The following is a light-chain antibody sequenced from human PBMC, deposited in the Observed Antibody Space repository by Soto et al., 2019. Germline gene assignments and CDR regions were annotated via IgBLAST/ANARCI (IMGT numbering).Light chain of an antibody. J-gene: IGLJ1*01. CDR3: LLIYEDVGEV. CDR1: TELVTTLHC. CDR2: DTN. Sequence: QAVVTQEPSLTVSPGGTVTLTCASSTELVTTLHCPHWFQQKPGQTPRTLIYDTNNRHSWTPARFSGSLLGGKAALTLSDAQPDDEAEYYCLLIYEDVGEVFGAGTKVTAL. V-gene: IGLV7-46*01.